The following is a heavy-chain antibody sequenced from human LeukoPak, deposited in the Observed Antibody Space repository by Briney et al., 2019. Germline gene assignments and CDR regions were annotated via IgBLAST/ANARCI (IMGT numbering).Heavy chain of an antibody. CDR3: ARDNGSGSYYSTNAFDI. J-gene: IGHJ3*02. V-gene: IGHV4-59*01. D-gene: IGHD1-26*01. CDR1: GGSISSYY. Sequence: SETLSLTCTVSGGSISSYYWSWIRQPPGEGLEWIGYIYYSGSTNYNPSLKSRVTISVDTSKNQFSLKLSSVTAADTAVYYCARDNGSGSYYSTNAFDIWGQGTMVTVSS. CDR2: IYYSGST.